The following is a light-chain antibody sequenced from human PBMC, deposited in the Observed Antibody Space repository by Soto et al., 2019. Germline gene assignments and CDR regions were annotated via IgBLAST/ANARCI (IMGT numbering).Light chain of an antibody. Sequence: EIVLTQSPGTLSLSPGGRATLSCRASQSLGSRKLAWYQQKPGQPPRLLIHAASTRVTGIPDRSSGSGSGTDFTLTISRLEPEDFAVYFCELYGGSPLSFGPGTKVDIK. CDR1: QSLGSRK. J-gene: IGKJ3*01. V-gene: IGKV3-20*01. CDR2: AAS. CDR3: ELYGGSPLS.